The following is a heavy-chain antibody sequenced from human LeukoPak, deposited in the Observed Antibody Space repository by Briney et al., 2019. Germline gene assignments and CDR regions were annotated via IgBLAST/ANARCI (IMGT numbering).Heavy chain of an antibody. V-gene: IGHV5-51*01. J-gene: IGHJ4*02. CDR3: ARDPARWGHFDY. Sequence: GESLKISCTASGYSFTDYWIGWVRQMPGKGLEWVGVIWPGDPDTKYSPSFQGQVTISADKSINTASLQWNSLKASDTATYYCARDPARWGHFDYWGQGTLVTVSS. CDR2: IWPGDPDT. D-gene: IGHD1-26*01. CDR1: GYSFTDYW.